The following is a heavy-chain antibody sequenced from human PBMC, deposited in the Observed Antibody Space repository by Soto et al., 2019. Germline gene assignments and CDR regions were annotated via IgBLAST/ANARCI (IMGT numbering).Heavy chain of an antibody. Sequence: QVQLVQSGAEVKKPGASVKVYCKASGYTFTSHGITWVRQAPGQGLEWMGWVSAYNGNTNYSQKLQGRVTMTTYPSTSPVYMELRRLRSDDPAVYYCARTDSRPQDFDFWGQGTLVTVLS. J-gene: IGHJ4*02. D-gene: IGHD6-13*01. CDR2: VSAYNGNT. CDR3: ARTDSRPQDFDF. CDR1: GYTFTSHG. V-gene: IGHV1-18*01.